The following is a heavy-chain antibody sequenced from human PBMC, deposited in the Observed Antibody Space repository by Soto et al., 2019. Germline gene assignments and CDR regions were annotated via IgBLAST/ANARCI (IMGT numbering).Heavy chain of an antibody. CDR1: GLSITDYEMG. J-gene: IGHJ5*02. V-gene: IGHV2-26*01. Sequence: QVTLKDSGPVLVNPTETLTLRCTVYGLSITDYEMGVSWISQPPGQPLEWLAHIDSSGEKSYRTFLKSRLAISKDTSKSQIVLTMTNMEPADTSTYYCARRHLAVAVSPWFEPWGQGSPVTVS. CDR2: IDSSGEK. D-gene: IGHD6-19*01. CDR3: ARRHLAVAVSPWFEP.